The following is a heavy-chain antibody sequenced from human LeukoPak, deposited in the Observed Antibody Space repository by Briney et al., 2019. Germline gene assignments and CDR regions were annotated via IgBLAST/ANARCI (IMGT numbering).Heavy chain of an antibody. J-gene: IGHJ4*02. CDR3: AKTGTTWGEGNFDY. CDR1: GFTFSSYG. D-gene: IGHD1-1*01. CDR2: IWYDGSNK. Sequence: GGSLRLSCAASGFTFSSYGMHWVRQAPGKGLEWVAVIWYDGSNKYYADSVKGRFTISRDNSKNTLYLQMNSLRAEDTAVYYCAKTGTTWGEGNFDYWGQGTLVTVSS. V-gene: IGHV3-30*02.